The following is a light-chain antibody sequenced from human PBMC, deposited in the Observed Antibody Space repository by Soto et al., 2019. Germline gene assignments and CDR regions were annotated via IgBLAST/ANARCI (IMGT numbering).Light chain of an antibody. CDR1: PSDVGGYIS. CDR3: CSYLGSTSV. V-gene: IGLV2-8*01. CDR2: EVN. J-gene: IGLJ7*01. Sequence: QSALTQPPSASGSPGQSVTISCTGTPSDVGGYISVSWYQQHPGKAPKLIIYEVNKRPSGVPDRFSAYKSGDTASLTISGLQSEDEATYYCCSYLGSTSVFGGGTQLTVL.